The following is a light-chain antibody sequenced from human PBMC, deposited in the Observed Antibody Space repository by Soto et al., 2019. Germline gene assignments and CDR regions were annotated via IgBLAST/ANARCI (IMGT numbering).Light chain of an antibody. J-gene: IGKJ1*01. Sequence: IAMTQSPATLSASPGQRATLSCRASQSVSTNLAWYQQKPGQAPRLLIYGASTRATGIPARFSGSGSGTEFTLTISGLQSDDCAVYYCKQYSNWPAWTFGQGTRVDFK. CDR3: KQYSNWPAWT. CDR2: GAS. CDR1: QSVSTN. V-gene: IGKV3D-15*01.